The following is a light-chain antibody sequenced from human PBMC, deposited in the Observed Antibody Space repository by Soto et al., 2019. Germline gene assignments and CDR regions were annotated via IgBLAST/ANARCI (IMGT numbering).Light chain of an antibody. CDR3: QQRSNWPAIT. CDR1: QSIMFS. J-gene: IGKJ5*01. Sequence: EIVMTQSPATLSVSPGERATLSCRASQSIMFSLAWYQQKPGQAPRLLISGASTRATGIPARFSGSGSGKEFTLTISSLQSEDFAVYYCQQRSNWPAITFGQGTRLEI. CDR2: GAS. V-gene: IGKV3-15*01.